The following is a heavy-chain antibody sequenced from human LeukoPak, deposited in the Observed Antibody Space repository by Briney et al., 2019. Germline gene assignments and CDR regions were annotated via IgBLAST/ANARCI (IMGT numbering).Heavy chain of an antibody. D-gene: IGHD3-16*01. Sequence: GVSLRLSCDASVFTFDSYGMHWVRQSPGKGLEWVAVISFDGSNKYYADSVKGRFTISRDNSRNTLYLQMNSLRAEDTALYYCAKDLPGFTGYYGMDVWGQGTTVTVSS. CDR3: AKDLPGFTGYYGMDV. CDR1: VFTFDSYG. CDR2: ISFDGSNK. V-gene: IGHV3-30*18. J-gene: IGHJ6*02.